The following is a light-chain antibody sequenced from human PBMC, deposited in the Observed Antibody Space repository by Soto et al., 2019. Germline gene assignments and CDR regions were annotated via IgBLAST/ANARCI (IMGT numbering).Light chain of an antibody. CDR1: QGISNY. J-gene: IGKJ1*01. CDR3: RKYNSAPPWT. Sequence: DIQMTQSPSSLSASVGDRVTITCRASQGISNYLAWYQQKPGKVPKLLIYAASTLQSGVPSRFSGSGSVTDFTLPISSLQPEDVASYYCRKYNSAPPWTFGQGTKVEIK. V-gene: IGKV1-27*01. CDR2: AAS.